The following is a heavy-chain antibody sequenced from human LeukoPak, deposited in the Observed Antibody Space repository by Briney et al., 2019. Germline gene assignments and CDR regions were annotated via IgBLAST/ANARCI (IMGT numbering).Heavy chain of an antibody. J-gene: IGHJ6*03. D-gene: IGHD6-13*01. CDR1: GFTFSSYA. CDR3: AKMGASSWPYYYYYYMDV. V-gene: IGHV3-23*01. Sequence: GGSLRLSCAASGFTFSSYAMSWVRQAPGKGLEWVSAISGSGGSTYHADSVKGRFTISRDNSKNTLYQQMNSLRAEDTAVYYCAKMGASSWPYYYYYYMDVWGKGPRSPSP. CDR2: ISGSGGST.